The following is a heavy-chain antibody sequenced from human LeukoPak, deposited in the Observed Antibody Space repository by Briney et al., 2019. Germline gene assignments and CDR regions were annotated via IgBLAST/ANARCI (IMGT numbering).Heavy chain of an antibody. CDR1: GVSFSVYY. D-gene: IGHD7-27*01. CDR3: ARVLTGDPPDY. J-gene: IGHJ4*02. CDR2: IYYSGST. Sequence: SETLSLTCAVYGVSFSVYYWTWIRQPPGKGLEWIGSIYYSGSTYYNPSLKSRVTISVDTSKNQFSLKLSSVTAADTAVYYCARVLTGDPPDYWGQGTLVTVSS. V-gene: IGHV4-34*01.